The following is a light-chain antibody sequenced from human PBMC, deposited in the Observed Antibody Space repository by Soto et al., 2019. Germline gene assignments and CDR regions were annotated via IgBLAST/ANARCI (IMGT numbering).Light chain of an antibody. CDR1: QSVFSN. CDR2: GAS. CDR3: QQYNNWPPWT. V-gene: IGKV3-15*01. Sequence: EIVMTQSPATLSVSPGERATLSCRASQSVFSNLAWYQQKPGQAPRLLIYGASTRATGIPASFSGSGSGTEFTLTISSLQSEDFAVYYCQQYNNWPPWTFGQGTKVEIK. J-gene: IGKJ1*01.